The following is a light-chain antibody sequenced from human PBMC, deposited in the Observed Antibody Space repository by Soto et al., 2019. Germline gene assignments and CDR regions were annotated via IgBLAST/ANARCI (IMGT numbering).Light chain of an antibody. CDR3: QQRARWPPLT. Sequence: EIVLTQSPANLSLSPGERATLSCRASQSVNSFLAWYQQKPGQAPRLLIYDATNRATGIPARFSGGGSGTDLTLTISSLEPEDSALYYCQQRARWPPLTFGGGSKVEI. CDR2: DAT. CDR1: QSVNSF. V-gene: IGKV3-11*01. J-gene: IGKJ4*01.